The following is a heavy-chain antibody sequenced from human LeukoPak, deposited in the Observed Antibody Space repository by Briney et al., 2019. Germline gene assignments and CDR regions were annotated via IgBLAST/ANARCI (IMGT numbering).Heavy chain of an antibody. V-gene: IGHV1-2*02. Sequence: ASVKVSCKASGYTFTGYYMHWVRQAPGQGLEWMGWINPNSGGTNYAQKFQGRVTMTRDTSISTAYMELSRLRSDDTAVYYCARVLYSYGYGDYWGQGTLVTVPS. D-gene: IGHD5-18*01. CDR1: GYTFTGYY. CDR3: ARVLYSYGYGDY. J-gene: IGHJ4*02. CDR2: INPNSGGT.